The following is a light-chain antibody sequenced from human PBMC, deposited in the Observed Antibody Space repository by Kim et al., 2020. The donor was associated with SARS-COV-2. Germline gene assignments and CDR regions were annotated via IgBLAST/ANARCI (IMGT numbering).Light chain of an antibody. V-gene: IGLV4-69*01. J-gene: IGLJ2*01. CDR2: LNSDGSH. CDR3: QTWGTVV. Sequence: QAVVTQSPSASASLGASVKLTCTLSSGHSSYAIAWHQQQPEKGPRYLMKLNSDGSHSKGDGIPDRFSGSSSGAERYLTISSLQSEDEADCYCQTWGTVVFGGGTQLTVL. CDR1: SGHSSYA.